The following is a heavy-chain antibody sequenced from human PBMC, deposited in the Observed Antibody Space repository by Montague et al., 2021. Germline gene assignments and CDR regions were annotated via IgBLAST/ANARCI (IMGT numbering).Heavy chain of an antibody. J-gene: IGHJ3*02. CDR3: TRNLASAAPGAFDI. V-gene: IGHV3-74*01. D-gene: IGHD6-13*01. CDR1: GFSFSSYW. CDR2: ITLDGSST. Sequence: SLRLSCAASGFSFSSYWMHWVRQAPGKGLLWVSRITLDGSSTTFAGSVKGRFTTSRDNAKAALYSQMNSLRVEDTAVYYCTRNLASAAPGAFDIWGQGTMVTVSS.